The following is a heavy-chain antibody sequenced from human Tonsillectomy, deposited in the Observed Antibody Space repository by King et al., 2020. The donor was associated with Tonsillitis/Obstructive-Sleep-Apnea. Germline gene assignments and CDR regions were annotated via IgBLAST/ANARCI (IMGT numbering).Heavy chain of an antibody. CDR3: ARRYISSPLYNGFDP. Sequence: VQLQQWGAGLLKPSETLSLTCAVYGGSFSGYYWSWIRQPPGKGLEWIGEINHSGSTNYNPSLKSRVTISVDTAKNHFSLKLSPVTAADTAVYYCARRYISSPLYNGFDPWGQGTLVTVSS. CDR2: INHSGST. CDR1: GGSFSGYY. D-gene: IGHD6-6*01. J-gene: IGHJ5*02. V-gene: IGHV4-34*01.